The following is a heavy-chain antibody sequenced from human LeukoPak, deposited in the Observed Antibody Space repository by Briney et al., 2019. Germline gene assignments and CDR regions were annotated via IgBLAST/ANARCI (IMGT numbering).Heavy chain of an antibody. CDR1: GGSISSGSYY. J-gene: IGHJ6*02. D-gene: IGHD2-15*01. CDR2: INTSGST. CDR3: ARDNHSNYGMDV. Sequence: PSQTLSLTCTVSGGSISSGSYYWSWIRQPAGKGLEWIGRINTSGSTNYNPSLKSRVTISVDTSKNQSSLKLSSVTAADTAVYYCARDNHSNYGMDVWGQGTTVTVSS. V-gene: IGHV4-61*02.